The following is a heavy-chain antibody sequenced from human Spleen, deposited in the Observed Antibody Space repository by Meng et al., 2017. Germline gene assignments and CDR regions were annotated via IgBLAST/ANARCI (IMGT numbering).Heavy chain of an antibody. V-gene: IGHV1-2*06. J-gene: IGHJ4*02. Sequence: QVQLLQSGAEVKKPGASVKVSCKASGYTFTGYYVHWVRQAPGQGLEWMGRINPKSGVTNYAQKFQGRVTMTTDASTSTVSMELRSLRSDDTALYYCARWGHSSAWPSQWYEYWGQGTLVTVSS. CDR1: GYTFTGYY. CDR2: INPKSGVT. D-gene: IGHD6-19*01. CDR3: ARWGHSSAWPSQWYEY.